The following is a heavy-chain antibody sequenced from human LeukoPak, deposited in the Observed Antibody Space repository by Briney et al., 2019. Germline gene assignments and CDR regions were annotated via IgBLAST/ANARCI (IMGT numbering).Heavy chain of an antibody. CDR2: IYYSGST. V-gene: IGHV4-39*07. J-gene: IGHJ6*03. D-gene: IGHD2-2*01. CDR1: GGSISSSSYY. Sequence: SETLSLTCTVSGGSISSSSYYWGWIRQPPGKGLEWIGSIYYSGSTYYNPSLKSRVAIFVDTSKNQFSLKLSSVTAADTAVYYCARGVYCSSTSCHSDYYYYMDVWGKGTTVTVSS. CDR3: ARGVYCSSTSCHSDYYYYMDV.